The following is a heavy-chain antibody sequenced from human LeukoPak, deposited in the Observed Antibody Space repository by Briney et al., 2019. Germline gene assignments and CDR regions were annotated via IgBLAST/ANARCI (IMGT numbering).Heavy chain of an antibody. J-gene: IGHJ4*02. CDR3: ATILRFLEWLSFDY. Sequence: GASVKVSCKVSGYTLTELSMHGVRQAPGKGLEWMGGFDPEDGETIYAQKFQGRVTMTEDTSTDTAYMELSSLRSEDTAVYYCATILRFLEWLSFDYWGQGTLVTVSS. CDR2: FDPEDGET. D-gene: IGHD3-3*01. V-gene: IGHV1-24*01. CDR1: GYTLTELS.